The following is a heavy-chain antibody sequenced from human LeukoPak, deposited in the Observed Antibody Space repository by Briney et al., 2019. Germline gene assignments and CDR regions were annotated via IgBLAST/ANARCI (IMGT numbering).Heavy chain of an antibody. V-gene: IGHV4-34*01. Sequence: PSETLSLTCAVYGGSFSGYYRSWIRQPPGKGLEWIGEINHSGSTNYNPSLKSRVTISVDTSKNQFSLKLSSVTAADTAVYYCARGATRFWSGYYGRDFDYWGQGTLVTVSS. CDR1: GGSFSGYY. J-gene: IGHJ4*02. CDR3: ARGATRFWSGYYGRDFDY. D-gene: IGHD3-3*01. CDR2: INHSGST.